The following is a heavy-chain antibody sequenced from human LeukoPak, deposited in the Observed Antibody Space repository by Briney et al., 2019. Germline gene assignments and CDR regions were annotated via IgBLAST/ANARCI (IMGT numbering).Heavy chain of an antibody. D-gene: IGHD6-13*01. CDR1: GYTFTGYY. CDR3: ARDRDSIAAAADY. Sequence: ASVKVSCKASGYTFTGYYMHWVRQAPGQGLEWMGYINPNSGGTNYAQKFQGRVTMIRDTSISTAYMELSRLRSDDTAVYYCARDRDSIAAAADYWGQGTLVTVSS. J-gene: IGHJ4*02. V-gene: IGHV1-2*02. CDR2: INPNSGGT.